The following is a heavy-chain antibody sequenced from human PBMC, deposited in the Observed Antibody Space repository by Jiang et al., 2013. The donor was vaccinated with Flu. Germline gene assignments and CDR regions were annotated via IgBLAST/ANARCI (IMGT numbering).Heavy chain of an antibody. V-gene: IGHV4-4*02. D-gene: IGHD3-10*01. CDR1: GGSISSSNW. J-gene: IGHJ4*02. CDR3: ARSYGSGSYPDYFDY. CDR2: IYHSGST. Sequence: GSGLVKPSGTLSLTCAVSGGSISSSNWWSWVRQPPGKGLEWIGEIYHSGSTNYNPSLKSRVTISVDKSKNQFSLKLSSVTAADTAVYYCARSYGSGSYPDYFDYWGQGTPGHRLL.